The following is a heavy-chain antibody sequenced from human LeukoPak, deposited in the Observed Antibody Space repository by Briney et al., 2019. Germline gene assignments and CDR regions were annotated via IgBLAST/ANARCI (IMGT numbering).Heavy chain of an antibody. CDR2: IYSSGST. V-gene: IGHV4-4*07. D-gene: IGHD6-19*01. CDR1: GGSISRYY. Sequence: SETLSLTCTVSGGSISRYYWSWIRQLAGNGLEWIGRIYSSGSTNYNPSLKSRVTMSVDTSKNQFSLKLSSVTAADTAVYYCARDPSYSSGWIDYWGQGTLVTVSS. CDR3: ARDPSYSSGWIDY. J-gene: IGHJ4*02.